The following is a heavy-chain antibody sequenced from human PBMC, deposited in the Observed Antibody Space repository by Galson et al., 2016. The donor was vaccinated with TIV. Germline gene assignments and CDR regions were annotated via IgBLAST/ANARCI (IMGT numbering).Heavy chain of an antibody. J-gene: IGHJ3*01. CDR2: IWYDGTNT. V-gene: IGHV3-33*08. D-gene: IGHD1-26*01. CDR1: GFTFDFYA. Sequence: SLRLSCAASGFTFDFYAMSWVRQAPGKGLEWVAVIWYDGTNTHYADSVKGRFTISKDNSENTLNLQMNTLRAEDTAVYYSARTGANTLYSGGYGDDDGFDFWGQGTMVTVSS. CDR3: ARTGANTLYSGGYGDDDGFDF.